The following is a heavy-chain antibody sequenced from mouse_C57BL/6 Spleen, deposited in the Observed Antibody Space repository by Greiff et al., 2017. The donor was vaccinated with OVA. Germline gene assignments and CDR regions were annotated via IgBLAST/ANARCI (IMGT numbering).Heavy chain of an antibody. CDR1: GYSITSGYD. CDR2: ISYSGST. Sequence: EVQGVESGPGMVKPSQSLSLTCTVTGYSITSGYDWHWIRHFPGNQLEWMGYISYSGSTNYNPSLKSRISITHDTSKNHFFLKLNSVTTEDTATYYCARDLGRGYFDYWGQGTTLTVSS. J-gene: IGHJ2*01. V-gene: IGHV3-1*01. CDR3: ARDLGRGYFDY. D-gene: IGHD4-1*01.